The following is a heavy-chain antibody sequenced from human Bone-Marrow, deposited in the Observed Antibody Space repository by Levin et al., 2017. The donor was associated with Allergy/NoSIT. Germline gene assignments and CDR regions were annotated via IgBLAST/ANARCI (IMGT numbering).Heavy chain of an antibody. J-gene: IGHJ5*02. Sequence: GESLKISCAASGFTFNTYSMHWVRQAPGKGLEWVAVISYDGSNKYYVDSVKGRFTISRDNSKNTLYLQMNSLRPEDTAVYSCAGDSGEPDADYMYNWFDPWGQGTLVTVSS. CDR2: ISYDGSNK. V-gene: IGHV3-30*04. CDR3: AGDSGEPDADYMYNWFDP. CDR1: GFTFNTYS. D-gene: IGHD4-17*01.